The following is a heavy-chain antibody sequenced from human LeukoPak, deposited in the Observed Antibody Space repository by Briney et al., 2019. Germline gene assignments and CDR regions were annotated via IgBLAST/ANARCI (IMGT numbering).Heavy chain of an antibody. CDR2: INAGNGNT. Sequence: ASVTVSCKASGYTFTSYAMHWVRQAPGQRLEWMGWINAGNGNTKYSQKFQGRVTITRDTSASTAYMELSSLRSEDTAVYYCAITSVVTMVRGVITPYYYYGMDVWGQGTTVTVSS. D-gene: IGHD3-10*01. CDR3: AITSVVTMVRGVITPYYYYGMDV. J-gene: IGHJ6*02. CDR1: GYTFTSYA. V-gene: IGHV1-3*01.